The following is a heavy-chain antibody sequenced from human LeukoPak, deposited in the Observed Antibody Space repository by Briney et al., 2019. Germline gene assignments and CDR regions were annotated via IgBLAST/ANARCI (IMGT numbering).Heavy chain of an antibody. Sequence: GGSLRLSCAVSGLTFSNFKMNWVRQAPGKGLEWVSYISDSGRTTFYADSVKGRFSISRDNAKNSLYLQMSSLRVEDTAVYYCGKDPNGNFIGAFDFWGQGTMVTVSS. CDR1: GLTFSNFK. D-gene: IGHD4-23*01. CDR3: GKDPNGNFIGAFDF. CDR2: ISDSGRTT. J-gene: IGHJ3*01. V-gene: IGHV3-48*03.